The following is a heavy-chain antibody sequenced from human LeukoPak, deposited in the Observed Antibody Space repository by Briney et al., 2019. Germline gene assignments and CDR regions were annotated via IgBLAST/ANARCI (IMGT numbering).Heavy chain of an antibody. CDR2: IYSGGST. V-gene: IGHV3-53*01. D-gene: IGHD6-13*01. J-gene: IGHJ4*02. CDR3: ARVVFRQGIAADY. Sequence: GGSLRLSCAASGFTVGSNYMSWVRQAPGKGLEWVSVIYSGGSTYYADSVKGRFTISRDNSKNTLYLQMNSLRAEDTAVYYCARVVFRQGIAADYWGQGTLVTVSS. CDR1: GFTVGSNY.